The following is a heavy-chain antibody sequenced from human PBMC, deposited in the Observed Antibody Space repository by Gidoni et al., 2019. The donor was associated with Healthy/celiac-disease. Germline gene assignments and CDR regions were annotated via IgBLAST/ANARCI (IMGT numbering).Heavy chain of an antibody. Sequence: QVQLPHWGAGLLKPSETLSLTCAVYGGSFRGYYWSWIRQPPGKGLEWMGEINHSGSTNYNPSLKSRVTTSVDTSKNQFSLVLSSVTAADTAVYYCARDLSLGPDYYYYYGMDVWGQGTTVTVSS. CDR1: GGSFRGYY. V-gene: IGHV4-34*01. CDR3: ARDLSLGPDYYYYYGMDV. CDR2: INHSGST. J-gene: IGHJ6*02. D-gene: IGHD7-27*01.